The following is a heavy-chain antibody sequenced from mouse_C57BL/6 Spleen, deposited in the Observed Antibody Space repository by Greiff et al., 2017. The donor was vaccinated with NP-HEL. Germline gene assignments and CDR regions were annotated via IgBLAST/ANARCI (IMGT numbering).Heavy chain of an antibody. CDR1: GYTFTSYW. CDR2: IHPNSGST. CDR3: ARRVITTVVAPYATDY. V-gene: IGHV1-64*01. Sequence: QVQLQQPGAELVKPGASVKLSCKASGYTFTSYWMHWVKQRPGQGLEWIRMIHPNSGSTNYNEKFKSKATLTVDKSSSTAYMQLSSLTSEDSAVYYCARRVITTVVAPYATDYWGQGTSVTVSS. D-gene: IGHD1-1*01. J-gene: IGHJ4*01.